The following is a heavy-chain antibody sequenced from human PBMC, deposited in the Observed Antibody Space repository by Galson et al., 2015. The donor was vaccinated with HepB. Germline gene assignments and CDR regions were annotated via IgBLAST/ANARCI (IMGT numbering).Heavy chain of an antibody. CDR1: GGSFSGYY. Sequence: ETLSLTCAVYGGSFSGYYWSWIRQPPGKGLEWIGEINHSGSTNYNPSLKSRVTISVDTSKNQFSLKLSSVTAADTAVYYCSSSRLEITMVRGAYYYYYYGMDVWGQGTTVTVSS. J-gene: IGHJ6*02. CDR3: SSSRLEITMVRGAYYYYYYGMDV. V-gene: IGHV4-34*01. CDR2: INHSGST. D-gene: IGHD3-10*01.